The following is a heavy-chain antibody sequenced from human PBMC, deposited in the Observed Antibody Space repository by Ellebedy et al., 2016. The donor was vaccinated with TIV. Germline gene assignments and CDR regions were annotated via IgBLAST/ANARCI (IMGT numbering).Heavy chain of an antibody. V-gene: IGHV3-33*01. D-gene: IGHD1-14*01. CDR1: GFTFKSYA. CDR3: VRELVSPGPDDEYHGMDV. Sequence: GGSLRLSCVASGFTFKSYAMHWVRQAPGKGLEWVAVAWYDGHYENSAESVRGRFTISRDNSRSTVGLQMNSLRAADTAVYYCVRELVSPGPDDEYHGMDVWGQGTTVIVSS. J-gene: IGHJ6*02. CDR2: AWYDGHYE.